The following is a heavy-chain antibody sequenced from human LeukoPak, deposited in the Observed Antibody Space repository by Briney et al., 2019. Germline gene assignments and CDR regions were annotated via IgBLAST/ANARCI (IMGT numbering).Heavy chain of an antibody. V-gene: IGHV3-33*01. CDR1: GFTFSSYG. D-gene: IGHD2-2*01. J-gene: IGHJ6*03. CDR3: ARAPLSYCSSTSCRTGYYYYYMDV. CDR2: IWYDGSNK. Sequence: GRSLRLSCAASGFTFSSYGMHWVRQAPGKGLEWVAVIWYDGSNKYYADSVKGRFTISRDNSKNTLYLQMNSLRAEDTAAYYCARAPLSYCSSTSCRTGYYYYYMDVWGKGTTVTVSS.